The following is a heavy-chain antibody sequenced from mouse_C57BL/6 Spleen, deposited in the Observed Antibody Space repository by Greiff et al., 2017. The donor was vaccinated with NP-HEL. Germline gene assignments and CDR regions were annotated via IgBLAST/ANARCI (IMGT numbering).Heavy chain of an antibody. V-gene: IGHV1-52*01. CDR2: IDPSDSET. CDR3: AREGTAQATYYFDY. J-gene: IGHJ2*01. D-gene: IGHD3-2*02. CDR1: GYTFTSYW. Sequence: QVQLKQPGAELVRPGSSVKLSCKASGYTFTSYWMHWVKQRPIQGLEWIGNIDPSDSETHYNQKFKDKATLTVDKSSSTAYMQLSSLTSEDSAVYYCAREGTAQATYYFDYWGQGTTLTVSS.